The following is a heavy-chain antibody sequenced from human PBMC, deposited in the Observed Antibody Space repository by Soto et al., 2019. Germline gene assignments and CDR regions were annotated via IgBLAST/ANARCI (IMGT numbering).Heavy chain of an antibody. J-gene: IGHJ3*01. CDR2: IYRGGGGT. V-gene: IGHV1-46*01. CDR1: GYPLTSFS. Sequence: HVQLVQSGAEVKKPGASVKAACKASGYPLTSFSIHWVRQAPGQGLEWVGAIYRGGGGTTYSQKFQGRVTMAWDTSTTSVYMELSSLTSEDTAMYYCARSGGSRLYGNAFDFWGQGTMVFVSS. CDR3: ARSGGSRLYGNAFDF. D-gene: IGHD6-19*01.